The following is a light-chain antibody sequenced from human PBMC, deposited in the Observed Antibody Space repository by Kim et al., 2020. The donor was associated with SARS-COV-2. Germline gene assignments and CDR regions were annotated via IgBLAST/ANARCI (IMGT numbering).Light chain of an antibody. CDR2: LNSDGSH. V-gene: IGLV4-69*01. CDR3: QTWGTGLRV. J-gene: IGLJ3*02. Sequence: QPVLTQSPSASASLGASVKLTCTLSSGHSSYAIAWHQQQPEKGPRYLMKLNSDGSHSKGDGIPDRFSGSSSGAERYLTISSLQSEDEADYYCQTWGTGLRVFSGGTQLTVL. CDR1: SGHSSYA.